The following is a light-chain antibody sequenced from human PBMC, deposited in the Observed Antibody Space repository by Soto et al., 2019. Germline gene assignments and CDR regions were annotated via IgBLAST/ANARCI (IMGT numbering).Light chain of an antibody. CDR3: QQSGSSTWT. Sequence: EIVMTQSPATLSVSPGERATLSCRASQSVSSNLAWYQQKPGQAPRLLIYGASSRATGIPDRFSGSGSGTAFTLTISRLEHDDFEVYYCQQSGSSTWTLGQGTKVDIK. CDR1: QSVSSN. CDR2: GAS. J-gene: IGKJ1*01. V-gene: IGKV3-20*01.